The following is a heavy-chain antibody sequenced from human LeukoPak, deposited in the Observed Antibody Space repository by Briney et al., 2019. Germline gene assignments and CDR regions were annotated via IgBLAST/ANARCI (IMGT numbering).Heavy chain of an antibody. V-gene: IGHV3-7*01. CDR2: IKQDGSEK. CDR3: ARGPPSFVGATALGARY. D-gene: IGHD1-26*01. CDR1: GFTFSSYW. J-gene: IGHJ4*02. Sequence: PGGSLRLSCAASGFTFSSYWMSWVRQAPGKGLEWVANIKQDGSEKYYVDSVKGRFTISRDNSKNTLYLQMNSLRAEDTAVYYCARGPPSFVGATALGARYWGQGTLVTVSS.